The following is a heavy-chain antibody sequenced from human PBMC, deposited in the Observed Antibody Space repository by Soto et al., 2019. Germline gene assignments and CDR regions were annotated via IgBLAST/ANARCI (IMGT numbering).Heavy chain of an antibody. V-gene: IGHV3-72*01. CDR1: GFTFSDHY. D-gene: IGHD3-22*01. CDR3: ARDSQTYYYDSSGLDV. Sequence: GGSLRLSCAASGFTFSDHYMDWVRQAPGKGLEWVGRTRNKANSYTTEYAASVKGRFTISRDDSKNSLYLQMNSLKTEDTAVYYCARDSQTYYYDSSGLDVWGQGTTVTVSS. J-gene: IGHJ6*02. CDR2: TRNKANSYTT.